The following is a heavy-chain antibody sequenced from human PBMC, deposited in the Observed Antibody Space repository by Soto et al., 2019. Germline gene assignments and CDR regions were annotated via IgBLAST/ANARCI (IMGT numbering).Heavy chain of an antibody. V-gene: IGHV3-30*18. CDR1: GFTFSSYG. D-gene: IGHD1-20*01. Sequence: QVQLVESGGGVVQPGRSLRLSCAASGFTFSSYGMHWVRQAQGKGLEWVAVISYDGSNKYYADSVKGRFTISRDNSKNTLHMQMNSLRAEDTAEYYCAKDVHRYNWNIVDNWGQGTLVTVSS. J-gene: IGHJ4*02. CDR3: AKDVHRYNWNIVDN. CDR2: ISYDGSNK.